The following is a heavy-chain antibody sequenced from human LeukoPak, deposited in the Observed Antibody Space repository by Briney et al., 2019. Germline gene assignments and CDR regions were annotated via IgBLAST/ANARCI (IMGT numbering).Heavy chain of an antibody. CDR2: ITDSGHST. J-gene: IGHJ3*02. CDR3: AKDRYYGSGSRDSFGI. Sequence: GGSLRLSCAASGFTFSSYAMSWVRQAPGKGLEWVSDITDSGHSTYYGDSVKGWFTISRDNSKNTLYLQMNSLRAEDTAVYYCAKDRYYGSGSRDSFGIWGQGTMVTVSS. D-gene: IGHD3-10*01. V-gene: IGHV3-23*01. CDR1: GFTFSSYA.